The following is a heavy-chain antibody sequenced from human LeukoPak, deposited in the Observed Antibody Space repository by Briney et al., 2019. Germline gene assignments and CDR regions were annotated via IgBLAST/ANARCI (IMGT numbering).Heavy chain of an antibody. Sequence: PSETLSLTCAVSGFSISSGYYWGWIRQPPGKGLEWIGSIYHSGSTYYNPSLKSRVTISVDTSKNQFSLKLSSVTAADTAVYYCARGSGIAAASTMGHWGQGTLVTVSS. CDR2: IYHSGST. J-gene: IGHJ4*02. CDR3: ARGSGIAAASTMGH. V-gene: IGHV4-38-2*01. D-gene: IGHD6-25*01. CDR1: GFSISSGYY.